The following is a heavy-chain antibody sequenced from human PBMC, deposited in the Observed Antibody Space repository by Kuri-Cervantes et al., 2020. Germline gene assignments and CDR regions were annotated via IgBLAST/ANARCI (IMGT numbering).Heavy chain of an antibody. V-gene: IGHV4-4*02. Sequence: SETLSLTCVVSGDSISSSNWWSWVRQSPTKGLEWIGEIYHSGSTNYNPSLKSRVTISVDKSKNQFSLKLSPVTAADTAVYYCARDFLSGYARKNYYYYYMDVWGKGTTVTVSS. J-gene: IGHJ6*03. D-gene: IGHD5-12*01. CDR1: GDSISSSNW. CDR3: ARDFLSGYARKNYYYYYMDV. CDR2: IYHSGST.